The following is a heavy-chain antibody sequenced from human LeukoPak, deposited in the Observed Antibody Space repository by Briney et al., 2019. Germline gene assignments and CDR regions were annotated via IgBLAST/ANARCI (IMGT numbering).Heavy chain of an antibody. CDR3: ARGVGATPFSAFDI. Sequence: GASVKVSCKASGYTFTGYYMHWVRQAPGQGLEWMGWINPNSGGTNYAQKFQGWVTMTRDTSISTAYMELSRLRSDDTAVYYCARGVGATPFSAFDIWGQGTMVTVSS. V-gene: IGHV1-2*04. CDR1: GYTFTGYY. D-gene: IGHD1-26*01. J-gene: IGHJ3*02. CDR2: INPNSGGT.